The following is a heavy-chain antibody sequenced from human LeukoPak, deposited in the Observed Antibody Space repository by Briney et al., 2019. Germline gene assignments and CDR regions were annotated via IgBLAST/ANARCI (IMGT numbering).Heavy chain of an antibody. J-gene: IGHJ6*04. CDR2: ISYDGSNK. D-gene: IGHD3-9*01. CDR1: GFTFSNYE. V-gene: IGHV3-30*04. CDR3: ARGPLTGYAYYYGMDV. Sequence: GGSLRLSCAASGFTFSNYEMNWVRQAPGKGLEWVAVISYDGSNKYYADSVKGRFTISRDNSKNTLYLQMNSLRAEDTAVYHCARGPLTGYAYYYGMDVWGKGTTVTVSS.